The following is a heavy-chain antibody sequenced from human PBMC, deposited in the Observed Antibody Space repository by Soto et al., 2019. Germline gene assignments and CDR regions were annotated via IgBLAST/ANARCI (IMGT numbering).Heavy chain of an antibody. V-gene: IGHV3-23*01. D-gene: IGHD3-22*01. CDR2: ISGSGGST. CDR3: AKDLSMIVVVSNFDY. J-gene: IGHJ4*02. Sequence: EVQLLESGGGLVQPGGSLRLSCAASEFTFSSYAMSWVRQAPGKGLEWVSAISGSGGSTYYADSVKGRFTISRDNSKNTLYLQMNSLRAEDTAVYYCAKDLSMIVVVSNFDYWGQGTLVTVSS. CDR1: EFTFSSYA.